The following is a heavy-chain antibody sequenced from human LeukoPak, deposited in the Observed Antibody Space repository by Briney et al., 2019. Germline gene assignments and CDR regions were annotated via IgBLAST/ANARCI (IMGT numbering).Heavy chain of an antibody. Sequence: SVKVSCKPTGGTFSNYAVAWVRQAPGQGLEWLGRIIVTLGTPNYAQKFQGRVAITADKSTSTAYMELTSLRSEDTAVYYCARAVDDDLAGYYWGDWFDPWGPGTLVTVSS. CDR2: IIVTLGTP. D-gene: IGHD3-9*01. CDR3: ARAVDDDLAGYYWGDWFDP. J-gene: IGHJ5*02. CDR1: GGTFSNYA. V-gene: IGHV1-69*04.